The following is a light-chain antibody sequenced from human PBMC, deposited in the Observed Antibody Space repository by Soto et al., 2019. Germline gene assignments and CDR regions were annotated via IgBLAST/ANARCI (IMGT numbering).Light chain of an antibody. V-gene: IGKV3-20*01. J-gene: IGKJ4*01. CDR2: RTF. Sequence: EIVLTQPPGTLSLSPGQGATLSCRASKSIASSYLAWYQQKPGQPPRLLLYRTFNRATGIPDRFSGSGSGTDFTLTIIRLEPEDFAVYFCQQFSTSPLTFGGGTKVDIK. CDR1: KSIASSY. CDR3: QQFSTSPLT.